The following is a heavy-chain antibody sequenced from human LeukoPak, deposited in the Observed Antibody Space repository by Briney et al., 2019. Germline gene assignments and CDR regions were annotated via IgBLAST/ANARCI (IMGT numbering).Heavy chain of an antibody. Sequence: LRLSCAASGFTFSSYGMHWVRQAPGKGLEWVVVISYDGSNKYYADSVKGRFTISRDNSKNKLYLQMNSLRAEDTAVYYCAKDGAGITMIVVVTGLDYWGQGTLVTVSS. CDR2: ISYDGSNK. CDR3: AKDGAGITMIVVVTGLDY. CDR1: GFTFSSYG. J-gene: IGHJ4*02. D-gene: IGHD3-22*01. V-gene: IGHV3-30*18.